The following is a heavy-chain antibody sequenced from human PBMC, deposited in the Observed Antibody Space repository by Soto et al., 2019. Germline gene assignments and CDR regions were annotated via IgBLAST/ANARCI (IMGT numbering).Heavy chain of an antibody. CDR1: GFTFSSYA. V-gene: IGHV3-23*01. CDR3: AKDWGYCSGGSCYSTLFDY. CDR2: ISGSGGST. Sequence: GGSVRLSCAASGFTFSSYAMSWVRQAPGKGLEWVSAISGSGGSTYYVDSVKGRFTISRDNSKNTLYLQMNSLRAEDTAVYYCAKDWGYCSGGSCYSTLFDYWGQGTLVTVSS. D-gene: IGHD2-15*01. J-gene: IGHJ4*02.